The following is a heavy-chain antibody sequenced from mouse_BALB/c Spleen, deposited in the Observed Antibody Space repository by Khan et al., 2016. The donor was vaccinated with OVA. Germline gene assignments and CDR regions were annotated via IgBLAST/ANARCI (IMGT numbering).Heavy chain of an antibody. CDR2: MNPGSGGT. Sequence: QMQLEESGTELVRPGTSVKVSCKASGYAFTHYLTEWVKQRPGQGLEWIGVMNPGSGGTNYNEKFEGKATLTADNSSSTAYMHLSSLTSDDSAVYFCARGVYDGYLAWFAYWGQGTLVTVSA. CDR1: GYAFTHYL. J-gene: IGHJ3*01. V-gene: IGHV1-54*01. CDR3: ARGVYDGYLAWFAY. D-gene: IGHD2-3*01.